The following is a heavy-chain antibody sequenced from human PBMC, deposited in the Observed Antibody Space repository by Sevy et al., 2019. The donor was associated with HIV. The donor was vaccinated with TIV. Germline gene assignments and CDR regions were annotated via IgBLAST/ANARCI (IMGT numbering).Heavy chain of an antibody. V-gene: IGHV3-11*01. D-gene: IGHD6-6*01. CDR2: ISSSGSTI. CDR3: AREDIADRHFDY. CDR1: GFTFSDYY. J-gene: IGHJ4*02. Sequence: GGSLSLSCAASGFTFSDYYINWIRQAPGKGLEWVSYISSSGSTIYYTDSFKGRFTISRDNAKNSLYLQMNSLRVEDTAVYYCAREDIADRHFDYWGQGTLVTVSS.